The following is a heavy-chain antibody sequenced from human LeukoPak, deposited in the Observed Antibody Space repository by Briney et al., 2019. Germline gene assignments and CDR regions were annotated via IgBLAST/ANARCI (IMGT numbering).Heavy chain of an antibody. CDR2: ISSSGSTI. D-gene: IGHD4-17*01. CDR3: ARAPFYGDYADDAFDI. CDR1: GFTFSDYY. Sequence: GGSLRLSCAASGFTFSDYYMSWLRQAPGKGLEWVSYISSSGSTIYYADSVKGRFTISSDNAKNSLYLQMNSLRAEDTAVYYCARAPFYGDYADDAFDIWGQGTMVTVSS. J-gene: IGHJ3*02. V-gene: IGHV3-11*01.